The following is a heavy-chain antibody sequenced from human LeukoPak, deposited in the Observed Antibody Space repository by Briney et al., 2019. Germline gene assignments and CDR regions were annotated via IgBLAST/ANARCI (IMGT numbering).Heavy chain of an antibody. J-gene: IGHJ4*02. D-gene: IGHD3-16*01. CDR3: ARDGFGTGSN. V-gene: IGHV3-30-3*01. Sequence: NPGRSLRLSCAASGFTFSSYAMHWVRQAPGKGLEWVAVISYDGSNKYYADSVKGRFTISRDNSKNTLYLQMNTLRADDTAVYYCARDGFGTGSNWGQGTLVTVSS. CDR1: GFTFSSYA. CDR2: ISYDGSNK.